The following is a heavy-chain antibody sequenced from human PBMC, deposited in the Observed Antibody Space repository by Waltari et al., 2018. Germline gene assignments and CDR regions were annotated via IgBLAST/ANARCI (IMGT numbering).Heavy chain of an antibody. CDR3: ARGRVGDRSGWYLY. CDR2: INPNSGGT. D-gene: IGHD6-19*01. Sequence: QVQLVQSGAEVKKPGASVKVSCKASGYTFTGYYMHWVRQAPGQGLEWMGWINPNSGGTNYAQKLQGRVTMTRDTSSSTAYMELSRLRADDTAVYYCARGRVGDRSGWYLYWGQGTPVTVSS. CDR1: GYTFTGYY. V-gene: IGHV1-2*02. J-gene: IGHJ4*02.